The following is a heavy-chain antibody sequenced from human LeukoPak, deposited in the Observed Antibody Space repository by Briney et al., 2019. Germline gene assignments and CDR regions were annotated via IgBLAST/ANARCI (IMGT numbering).Heavy chain of an antibody. V-gene: IGHV3-30-3*01. CDR2: ISYDGSNK. CDR1: GFTFSSYA. D-gene: IGHD3-22*01. CDR3: ARGTTLKTYYYDSSATFDY. Sequence: GRSLRLSCAASGFTFSSYAMHWVRQAPGKGLEWVAVISYDGSNKYYADSVKGRFSISGDNSKNTLYLQMNSLRAEDTAVYYCARGTTLKTYYYDSSATFDYWGQGTLVTVSS. J-gene: IGHJ4*02.